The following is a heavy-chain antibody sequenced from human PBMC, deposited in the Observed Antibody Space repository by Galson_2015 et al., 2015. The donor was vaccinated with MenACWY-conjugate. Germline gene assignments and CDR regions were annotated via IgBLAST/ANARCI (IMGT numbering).Heavy chain of an antibody. CDR3: ARGAPLRTTDYYDSSGYYHYHYYYGMDV. CDR1: GFTFSSYG. J-gene: IGHJ6*02. CDR2: IWYDGSNK. Sequence: SLRLSCAASGFTFSSYGMHWVRQAPGKGLEWVAVIWYDGSNKHYADSVKGRFTISRDNSKNTLYLQMNSLRAEDTAVYYCARGAPLRTTDYYDSSGYYHYHYYYGMDVWGQGTTVTVSS. D-gene: IGHD3-22*01. V-gene: IGHV3-33*01.